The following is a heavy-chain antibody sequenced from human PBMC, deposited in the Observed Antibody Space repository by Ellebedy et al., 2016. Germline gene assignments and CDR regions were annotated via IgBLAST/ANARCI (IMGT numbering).Heavy chain of an antibody. CDR1: GYTFTGYY. Sequence: ASVKVSXKASGYTFTGYYMHWVRQAPGQGLEWMGWINPNSGGTNYAQKFQGRVTMTRDTSISTAYMELSRLRSDDTAVYYCARDSTFIRGYFDYWGQGTLVTVSS. CDR3: ARDSTFIRGYFDY. J-gene: IGHJ4*02. CDR2: INPNSGGT. V-gene: IGHV1-2*02. D-gene: IGHD2-21*01.